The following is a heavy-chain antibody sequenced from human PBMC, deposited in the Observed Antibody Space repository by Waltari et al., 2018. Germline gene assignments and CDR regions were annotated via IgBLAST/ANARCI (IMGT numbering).Heavy chain of an antibody. D-gene: IGHD5-12*01. J-gene: IGHJ6*02. CDR3: ARGDSYSGYDSGDQYYYYGMDV. CDR1: GYTFTSYA. V-gene: IGHV1-3*01. CDR2: INAGNGNT. Sequence: QVQLVQSGAEVKKPGASVKVSCKASGYTFTSYAMHWVRQAPGQRLEWMGWINAGNGNTKYSQKFQGRVTMTRNTSISTAYMELSSLRSEDTAVYYCARGDSYSGYDSGDQYYYYGMDVWGQGTTVTVSS.